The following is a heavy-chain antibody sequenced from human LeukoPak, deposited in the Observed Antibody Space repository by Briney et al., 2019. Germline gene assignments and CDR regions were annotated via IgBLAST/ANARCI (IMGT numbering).Heavy chain of an antibody. V-gene: IGHV4-34*01. J-gene: IGHJ2*01. Sequence: SETLSLTCAVYGGSFSGYYWSWIRQPPGKGLEWIGEINHSGSTNYNPSLKSRDTISVDTSKNQFSLKLSSVTAADTAVYYCARQGGGFWYFDLWGRGTLVTVSS. CDR2: INHSGST. CDR1: GGSFSGYY. D-gene: IGHD6-25*01. CDR3: ARQGGGFWYFDL.